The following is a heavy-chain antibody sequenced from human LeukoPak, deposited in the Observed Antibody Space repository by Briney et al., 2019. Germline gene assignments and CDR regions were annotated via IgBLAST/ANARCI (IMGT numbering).Heavy chain of an antibody. D-gene: IGHD6-19*01. J-gene: IGHJ3*02. CDR2: IGTAGDT. CDR1: GFTFSSYD. Sequence: PGGSLRLSCAASGFTFSSYDMHWVRQATGKGLEWVSAIGTAGDTYYPGSVKGRFTISRENAKNSLYLQMNSLRAGDTAVYYCAREGRSSGWPGVDIWGQGTMVTVSS. CDR3: AREGRSSGWPGVDI. V-gene: IGHV3-13*04.